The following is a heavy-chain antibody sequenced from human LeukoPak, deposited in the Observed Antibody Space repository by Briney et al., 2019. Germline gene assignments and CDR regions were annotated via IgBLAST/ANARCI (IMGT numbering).Heavy chain of an antibody. CDR1: GGSFSGYY. V-gene: IGHV4-34*01. CDR3: AREQGGGDCYTCRDY. J-gene: IGHJ4*02. D-gene: IGHD2-21*02. CDR2: INHSGST. Sequence: SETLSLTCAVYGGSFSGYYWSWIRQPPGKGLEWIGEINHSGSTNYNPSLKSRVTISVDTSKNQFSLKLSSVTAADTAVYYCAREQGGGDCYTCRDYWGQGTLVTVSS.